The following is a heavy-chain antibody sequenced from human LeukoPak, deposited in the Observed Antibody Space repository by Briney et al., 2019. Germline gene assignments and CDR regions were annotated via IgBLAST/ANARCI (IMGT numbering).Heavy chain of an antibody. V-gene: IGHV3-30-3*01. CDR2: ISYDGSNK. Sequence: PGGSLRLSCAASGFTFSSYAMHWVRQAPGKGLEWVAVISYDGSNKYYADSVKGRFTISRDNSKNTLYLQMNSLRAEDTAVYYCARSLLTVTTWNSTNYWGQGTLVTVSS. CDR1: GFTFSSYA. CDR3: ARSLLTVTTWNSTNY. J-gene: IGHJ4*02. D-gene: IGHD4-17*01.